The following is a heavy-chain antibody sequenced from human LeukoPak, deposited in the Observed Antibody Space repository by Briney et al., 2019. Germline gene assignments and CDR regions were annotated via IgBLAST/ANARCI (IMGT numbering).Heavy chain of an antibody. CDR2: IYYSGST. D-gene: IGHD1-26*01. V-gene: IGHV4-31*03. CDR3: ARVGATTLDNWFDP. J-gene: IGHJ5*02. CDR1: GGSISSGGYY. Sequence: SQTLSLTCTVSGGSISSGGYYWSWIRQHPGTGLEWIGYIYYSGSTYYNPSLKSRVTISVDTSKNQFSLKLSSVTAADTAVYYRARVGATTLDNWFDPWGQGTLVTVSS.